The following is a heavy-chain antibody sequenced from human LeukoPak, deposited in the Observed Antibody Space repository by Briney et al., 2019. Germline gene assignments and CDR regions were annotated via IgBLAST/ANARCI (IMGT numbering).Heavy chain of an antibody. CDR2: IYYSGST. Sequence: LRLSCAASGFTFSGYWMHWVRQAPGKGLVWIGYIYYSGSTYYNPSLKSRVTISVDTSKNQFSLKLSSVTAADTAVYYCARWLIRTNYYYYYGMDVWGQGTTVTVSS. V-gene: IGHV4-31*02. J-gene: IGHJ6*02. D-gene: IGHD3-10*01. CDR1: GFTFSGYW. CDR3: ARWLIRTNYYYYYGMDV.